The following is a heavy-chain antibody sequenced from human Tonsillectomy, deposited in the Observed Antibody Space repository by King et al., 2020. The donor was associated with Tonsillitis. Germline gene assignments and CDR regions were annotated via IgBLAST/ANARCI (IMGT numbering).Heavy chain of an antibody. CDR3: ARDRGLTVRGVKGFDY. CDR1: GGSISSYY. CDR2: IYYSGRT. J-gene: IGHJ4*02. D-gene: IGHD3-10*01. V-gene: IGHV4-59*01. Sequence: VQLQESGPGLVKPSETLSLTCTVSGGSISSYYWSWIRQLPGKGLEWIGYIYYSGRTNYNPSLKSRVTMPVDTSKNQFSLILSSVTAAGTALYYCARDRGLTVRGVKGFDYWGQGTLVTVSS.